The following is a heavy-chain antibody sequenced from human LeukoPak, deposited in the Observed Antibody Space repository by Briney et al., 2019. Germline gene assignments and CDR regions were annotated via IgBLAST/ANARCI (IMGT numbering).Heavy chain of an antibody. V-gene: IGHV1-2*02. J-gene: IGHJ4*02. CDR1: GYRFTDYY. D-gene: IGHD6-19*01. Sequence: GASVKVSCKASGYRFTDYYMHWVRQAPGRGLEWMGWINPNSGGTKYAQKFQGRVTMTRDTSISTVYMELSRLRSDDTAIYYCAREPRPRGGWFVSDWGQGTLVTVSS. CDR2: INPNSGGT. CDR3: AREPRPRGGWFVSD.